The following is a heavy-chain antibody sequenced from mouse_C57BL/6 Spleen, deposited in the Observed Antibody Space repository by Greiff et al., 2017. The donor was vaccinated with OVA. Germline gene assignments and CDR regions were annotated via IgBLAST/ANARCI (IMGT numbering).Heavy chain of an antibody. Sequence: QVQLKQPGAELVKPGASVKLSCKASGYTFTSYWMHWVKQRPGQGLEWIGMIHPNSGSTNYNEKFKSKATLTVDKSSSTAYMQLSSLTSEDSAVYYCARSRYDYDEGYYFDYWGQGTTLTVSS. CDR1: GYTFTSYW. D-gene: IGHD2-4*01. CDR3: ARSRYDYDEGYYFDY. CDR2: IHPNSGST. J-gene: IGHJ2*01. V-gene: IGHV1-64*01.